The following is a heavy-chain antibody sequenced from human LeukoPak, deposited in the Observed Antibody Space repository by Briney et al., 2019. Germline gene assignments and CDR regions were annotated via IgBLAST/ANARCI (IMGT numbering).Heavy chain of an antibody. CDR2: IQYDGSNE. CDR1: GFTFSNYG. D-gene: IGHD3-16*02. V-gene: IGHV3-30*02. CDR3: AKDIYLWGSYRMVHY. J-gene: IGHJ4*02. Sequence: PGGSLRLSCAASGFTFSNYGMHWVRQAPGKGLEWVAFIQYDGSNEYYADSVKGRFTISRDNSKNTLYLQMNSLRAEDTAVYYCAKDIYLWGSYRMVHYWGQGTLVTVSS.